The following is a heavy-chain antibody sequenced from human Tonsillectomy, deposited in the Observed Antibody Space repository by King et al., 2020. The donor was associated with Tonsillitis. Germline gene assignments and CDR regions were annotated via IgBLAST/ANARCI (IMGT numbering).Heavy chain of an antibody. CDR2: ISGSGGST. CDR1: GFTFSSYA. Sequence: VQLVESGGGLVQPGGSLRLSCAASGFTFSSYAMSWVRQAPGKGLEWVSAISGSGGSTYYADSVKGRFTISRDNSKNTLYLQMNSLRAEDTAVYYCAKAAGKQLPPWYYCGMDVWGQGTTVTVSS. CDR3: AKAAGKQLPPWYYCGMDV. D-gene: IGHD6-13*01. V-gene: IGHV3-23*04. J-gene: IGHJ6*02.